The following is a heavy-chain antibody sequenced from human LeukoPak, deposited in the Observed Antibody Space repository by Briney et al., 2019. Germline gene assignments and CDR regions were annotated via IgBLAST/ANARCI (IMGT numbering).Heavy chain of an antibody. CDR3: ATGFFYYYYMDV. Sequence: GGSLRLSCAASGFTFSSYSMNWVRQAPGKGLEWVSSISSSSSYIYYADSVKGRFTISRDNAKNSLYLQMNSLRAEDTAVYYCATGFFYYYYMDVWGKGTTVTISS. D-gene: IGHD3-10*01. CDR1: GFTFSSYS. J-gene: IGHJ6*03. CDR2: ISSSSSYI. V-gene: IGHV3-21*01.